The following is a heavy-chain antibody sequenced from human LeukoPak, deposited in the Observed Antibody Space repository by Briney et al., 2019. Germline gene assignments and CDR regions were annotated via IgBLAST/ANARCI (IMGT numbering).Heavy chain of an antibody. CDR3: ARETYCGGDCYSELWFDP. CDR1: GGTFSSYA. V-gene: IGHV1-69*04. Sequence: SVKVSCKAPGGTFSSYAISWVRQAPGQGLEWMGRIIPILGIANYAQKFQGRVTITADKSTSTAYMELSSLRSEDTAVYYCARETYCGGDCYSELWFDPWGQGTLVTVSS. D-gene: IGHD2-21*02. J-gene: IGHJ5*02. CDR2: IIPILGIA.